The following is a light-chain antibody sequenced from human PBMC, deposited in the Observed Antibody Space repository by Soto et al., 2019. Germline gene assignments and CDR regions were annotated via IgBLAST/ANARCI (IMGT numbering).Light chain of an antibody. CDR1: QSVDDN. CDR3: QQYENWPG. V-gene: IGKV3-15*01. Sequence: IVMTQSPATLSVSPGERATPSCRASQSVDDNLAWYQQKPGQAPRLLIYGASTRATGIPARFSGSGSGTEFTLTISGLQSEDFAVYYCQQYENWPGFGGGTKV. J-gene: IGKJ4*01. CDR2: GAS.